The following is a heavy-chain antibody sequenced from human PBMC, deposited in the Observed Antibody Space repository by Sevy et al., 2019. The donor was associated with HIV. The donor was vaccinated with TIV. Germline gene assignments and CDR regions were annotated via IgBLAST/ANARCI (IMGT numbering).Heavy chain of an antibody. J-gene: IGHJ4*02. CDR2: IWYDGSNK. V-gene: IGHV3-33*01. CDR1: GFTFSSYG. Sequence: GGSLRLSCAASGFTFSSYGMHWVRQAPGKGLEWVAVIWYDGSNKYYADSVKGRFTISRDNSKNTLYLQMNSLRAEDTAVYYWARSYYYGSGSYWGGYWGQGTLVTVSS. D-gene: IGHD3-10*01. CDR3: ARSYYYGSGSYWGGY.